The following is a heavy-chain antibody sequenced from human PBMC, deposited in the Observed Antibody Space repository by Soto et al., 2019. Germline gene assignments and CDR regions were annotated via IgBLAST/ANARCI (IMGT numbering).Heavy chain of an antibody. D-gene: IGHD2-8*02. J-gene: IGHJ5*02. CDR3: AREISGGGTLNWFDP. CDR2: VSPKSGGT. Sequence: ASVKVSCKASGYNFSDYYIHWVRQAPGQGLEWLGWVSPKSGGTDYAQKFKGRVTMTRDTSSNTVYMDLSGLKSDDTAVFYCAREISGGGTLNWFDPWGQGTLVTVSS. V-gene: IGHV1-2*02. CDR1: GYNFSDYY.